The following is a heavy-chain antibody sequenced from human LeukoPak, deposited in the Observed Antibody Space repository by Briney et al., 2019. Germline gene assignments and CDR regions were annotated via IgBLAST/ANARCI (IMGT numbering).Heavy chain of an antibody. CDR1: GGTFSSYA. CDR3: ARTPEGCCSSTSCQPTDYYYYYGMDV. CDR2: IIPILGIA. V-gene: IGHV1-69*04. J-gene: IGHJ6*02. D-gene: IGHD2-2*01. Sequence: GSSVKVSCKASGGTFSSYAISWVRQAPGQGLEWMGRIIPILGIANYAQKFQGRVTITADKSTSTAYMELSSLRSEDTAVYYCARTPEGCCSSTSCQPTDYYYYYGMDVWGQGTTVTVSS.